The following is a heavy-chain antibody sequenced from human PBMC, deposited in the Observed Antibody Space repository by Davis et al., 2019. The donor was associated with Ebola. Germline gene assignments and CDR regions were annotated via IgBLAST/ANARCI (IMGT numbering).Heavy chain of an antibody. CDR3: ARTPSSWYGSGSYYFDY. CDR1: GGSISRGGYY. V-gene: IGHV4-31*03. Sequence: SETLSLTCRVSGGSISRGGYYWSWIRQHPGKGLEWIGYIYDTGSTYYNPSLKSRVTMSVDTSKNQFALRLSSVTAADTAVYYCARTPSSWYGSGSYYFDYWGQGTLVTVSS. J-gene: IGHJ4*02. CDR2: IYDTGST. D-gene: IGHD3-10*01.